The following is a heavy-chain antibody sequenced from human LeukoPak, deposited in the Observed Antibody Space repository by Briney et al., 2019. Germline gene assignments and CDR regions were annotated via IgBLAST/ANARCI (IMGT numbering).Heavy chain of an antibody. D-gene: IGHD3-3*02. CDR3: ARDFSFSAAFPIFDF. Sequence: SQTLSLTCALSGDSVSSKRAAWNWIRQSPSRGLEWLGRTYYRTKWDTDYAVSVKGRITVNPDTSKNQFSLQLKSLTPEDTAVYYCARDFSFSAAFPIFDFWGQGILVTVSS. V-gene: IGHV6-1*01. CDR2: TYYRTKWDT. J-gene: IGHJ4*02. CDR1: GDSVSSKRAA.